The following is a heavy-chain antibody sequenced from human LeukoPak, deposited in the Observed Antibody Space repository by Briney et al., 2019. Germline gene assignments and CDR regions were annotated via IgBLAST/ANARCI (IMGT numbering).Heavy chain of an antibody. CDR3: ARRGNGVVSDAFDT. CDR2: ISSGSSYI. J-gene: IGHJ3*02. V-gene: IGHV3-21*01. Sequence: GGSLRLSCAASGFTFSSYSMNWVRQAPGKGLEWVSSISSGSSYIYYANSVKGRFTISRDNAKNSLYLQMNSLRAEDTAVYYCARRGNGVVSDAFDTWGQGTMVTVSS. D-gene: IGHD2-21*01. CDR1: GFTFSSYS.